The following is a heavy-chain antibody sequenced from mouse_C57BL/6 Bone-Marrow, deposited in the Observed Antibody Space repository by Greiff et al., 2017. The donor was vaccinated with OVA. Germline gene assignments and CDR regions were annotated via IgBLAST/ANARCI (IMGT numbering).Heavy chain of an antibody. V-gene: IGHV1-50*01. D-gene: IGHD1-1*01. CDR1: GYTFTSYW. Sequence: QVQLKQPGAELVKPGASVKLSCKASGYTFTSYWMQWVKQRPGQGLEWIGELDPSASYTNSHQKFKGKDTLTVDTSSSTSYMQLSSLTSEDSAVYYCARWGYYGSAWFAYWGQGTLVTVSA. CDR2: LDPSASYT. J-gene: IGHJ3*01. CDR3: ARWGYYGSAWFAY.